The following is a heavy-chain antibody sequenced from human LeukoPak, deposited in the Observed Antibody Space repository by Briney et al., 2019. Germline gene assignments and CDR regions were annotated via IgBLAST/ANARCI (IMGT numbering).Heavy chain of an antibody. V-gene: IGHV1-46*01. D-gene: IGHD5-24*01. CDR1: GYTFTSYY. Sequence: ASVKVSCKASGYTFTSYYMHWVRQAPGQGLEWMGIINPADGSTNYAQKFQGRVTVTRDTSTSTVYMELSSLRSEDTAVYYCARSFRRDGYYSADYWGQGTLVTVSS. J-gene: IGHJ4*02. CDR2: INPADGST. CDR3: ARSFRRDGYYSADY.